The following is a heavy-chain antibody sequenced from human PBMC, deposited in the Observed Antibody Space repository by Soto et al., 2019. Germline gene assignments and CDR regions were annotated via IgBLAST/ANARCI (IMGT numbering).Heavy chain of an antibody. J-gene: IGHJ4*02. D-gene: IGHD1-26*01. V-gene: IGHV4-39*01. Sequence: SETLSLTCTVSGGSISSSSYYWGWIRQPPGKGLEWIGSIYYSGSTYYNPSLKSRVTISVDTSKNQFSLKLSSVTAADTAVYYCARHVRNFSIVGAIAYFDYWGQGTLVTVSS. CDR3: ARHVRNFSIVGAIAYFDY. CDR2: IYYSGST. CDR1: GGSISSSSYY.